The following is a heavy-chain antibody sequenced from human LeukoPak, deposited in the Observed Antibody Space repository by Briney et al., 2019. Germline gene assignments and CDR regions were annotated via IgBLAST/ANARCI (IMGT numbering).Heavy chain of an antibody. CDR2: IRYDGSNK. D-gene: IGHD2-2*01. CDR1: GFTLISYG. J-gene: IGHJ5*02. CDR3: AKDYCSSTSCYFDP. Sequence: GGSLRLSCAASGFTLISYGMHWVRQAPGKGLEWVAFIRYDGSNKYYADSVKGRFTISRDNSKNTLYLQMNSLRAEDTAVYYCAKDYCSSTSCYFDPWGQGTLVTVSS. V-gene: IGHV3-30*02.